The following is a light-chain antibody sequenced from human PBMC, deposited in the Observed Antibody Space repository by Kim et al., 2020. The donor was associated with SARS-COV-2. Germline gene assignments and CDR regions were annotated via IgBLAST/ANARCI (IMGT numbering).Light chain of an antibody. CDR1: SSDMGAYEN. CDR2: QVS. Sequence: PGKSVTIYCTGSSSDMGAYENVSWYQQHPGKAPKLMIYQVSKRSSGVPDRFSGSKSGNTASLTVSGLQAEDEADYYCCSYARTSYVFGTGTKVTVL. J-gene: IGLJ1*01. V-gene: IGLV2-8*01. CDR3: CSYARTSYV.